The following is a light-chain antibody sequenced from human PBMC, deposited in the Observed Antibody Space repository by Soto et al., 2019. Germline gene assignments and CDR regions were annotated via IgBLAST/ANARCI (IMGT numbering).Light chain of an antibody. CDR2: DVS. V-gene: IGLV2-14*01. Sequence: QSVLTQPASVSGSPGQSITISCTGTSSDVGNYNYVSWYQQHPGKAPKLIIYDVSNRPSGVSNRFSGSKSGNTASLTISGLQAEDEADYSCSSYTGSSTCVFGTGTKLTVL. CDR1: SSDVGNYNY. CDR3: SSYTGSSTCV. J-gene: IGLJ1*01.